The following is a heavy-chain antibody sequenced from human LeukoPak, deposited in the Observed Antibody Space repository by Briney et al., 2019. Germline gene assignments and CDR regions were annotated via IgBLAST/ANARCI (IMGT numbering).Heavy chain of an antibody. CDR1: GFTFSSYG. J-gene: IGHJ5*02. D-gene: IGHD3-22*01. CDR2: IRYDGSNK. CDR3: ANGGTYSSGP. V-gene: IGHV3-30*02. Sequence: GGSLRLSCAASGFTFSSYGMHWVRQAPGKGLEWVAFIRYDGSNKYYADSVKGRFTISRDNSKNTLYLQMNSLRAEDTAVYYCANGGTYSSGPWGQGTLVTVSS.